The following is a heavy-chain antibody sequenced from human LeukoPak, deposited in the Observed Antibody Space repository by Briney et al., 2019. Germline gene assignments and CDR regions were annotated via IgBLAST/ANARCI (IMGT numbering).Heavy chain of an antibody. D-gene: IGHD3-22*01. CDR1: GFTFSSYW. CDR3: VTMILG. CDR2: ISSDGSNT. J-gene: IGHJ4*02. Sequence: GGSLRLSCTASGFTFSSYWMHWVRQAPGKGLVWVARISSDGSNTNYADSVKGRFTISRDNAKNTLYLQMTSLRDEDTALYYCVTMILGGGQGTLVTVSS. V-gene: IGHV3-74*01.